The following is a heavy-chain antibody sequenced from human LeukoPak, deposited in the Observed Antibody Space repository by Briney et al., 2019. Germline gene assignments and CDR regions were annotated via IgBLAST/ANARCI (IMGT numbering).Heavy chain of an antibody. CDR1: GFTFSIYA. Sequence: GGSLRLSCAASGFTFSIYAMNWVRQAPGKGLEWVSSISANGGETHYADSVKGRFTISRDNSKNTLYLQINNPRVEDTAVYYCAKRYYDFPLDYWGQGTLVTLSS. J-gene: IGHJ4*02. CDR3: AKRYYDFPLDY. CDR2: ISANGGET. D-gene: IGHD3-3*01. V-gene: IGHV3-23*01.